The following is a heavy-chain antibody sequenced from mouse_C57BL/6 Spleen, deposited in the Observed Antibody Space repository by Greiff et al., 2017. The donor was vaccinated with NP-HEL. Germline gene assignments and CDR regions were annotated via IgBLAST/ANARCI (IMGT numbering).Heavy chain of an antibody. CDR2: IRSKSNNYAT. CDR1: GFSFNTYA. D-gene: IGHD2-4*01. V-gene: IGHV10-1*01. J-gene: IGHJ3*01. CDR3: VRHEGRDDYDGGD. Sequence: EVQLVESGGGLVQPKGSLKLSCAASGFSFNTYAMNWVRQAPGKGLEWVARIRSKSNNYATYYADSVKDRFTISRDDSESMLYLQMNNLKTEDTAMDYCVRHEGRDDYDGGDWGQGTLVTVSA.